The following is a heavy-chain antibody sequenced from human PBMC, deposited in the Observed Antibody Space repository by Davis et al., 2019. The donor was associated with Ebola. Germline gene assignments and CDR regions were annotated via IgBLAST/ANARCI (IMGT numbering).Heavy chain of an antibody. CDR3: ARSNDYGDFYYYYDMDV. CDR1: GYSFTSYW. J-gene: IGHJ6*04. CDR2: IYPGDSDT. V-gene: IGHV5-51*01. Sequence: GESLKISCKGSGYSFTSYWIGWVRQMPGKGLEWMGIIYPGDSDTRYSPSFQGQVTISADKSISTAYLQWSSLKASDTAMYYCARSNDYGDFYYYYDMDVWGKGTTVTVSS. D-gene: IGHD4-17*01.